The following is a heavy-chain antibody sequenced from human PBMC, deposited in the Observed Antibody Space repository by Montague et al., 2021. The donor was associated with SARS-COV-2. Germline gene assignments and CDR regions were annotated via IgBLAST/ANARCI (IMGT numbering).Heavy chain of an antibody. CDR1: GGPISSSNYY. Sequence: SETLSLTCTVSGGPISSSNYYWGWIRQPPGKGLEWIGNMYYSGSTYYNPSLKSRVTISIDTSKNQFSLKLSSVTAAATAVYYCARDDIVLQGVTKGMDVWGQGTTVTVSS. CDR2: MYYSGST. V-gene: IGHV4-39*07. CDR3: ARDDIVLQGVTKGMDV. D-gene: IGHD2-8*02. J-gene: IGHJ6*02.